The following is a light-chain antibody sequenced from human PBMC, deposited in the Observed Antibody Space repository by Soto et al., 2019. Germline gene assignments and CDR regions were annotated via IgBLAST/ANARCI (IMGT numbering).Light chain of an antibody. CDR1: SSDVGRYNY. Sequence: QSALTQPPSASGSPGQSVTISCTGTSSDVGRYNYVSWYQQHPGKAPKLMIYEVTKRPSGVPDRFSGSKSGNTASLTVSGLQAEDEADYYCSSHAGSNGYVFGTGTKVTVL. V-gene: IGLV2-8*01. CDR3: SSHAGSNGYV. CDR2: EVT. J-gene: IGLJ1*01.